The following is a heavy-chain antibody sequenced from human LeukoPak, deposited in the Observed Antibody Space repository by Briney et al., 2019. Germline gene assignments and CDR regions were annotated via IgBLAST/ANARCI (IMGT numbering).Heavy chain of an antibody. J-gene: IGHJ4*02. Sequence: PSETLSLTCAVYGGSFSGFYWSWIRQPPGKGLEWIGEINHSGSTNYNPSLKSRVTISVDTSKNQFSLNLSSVTAADTAVYYCAQGYRYGRFDYWGQGTLVTVSS. CDR2: INHSGST. V-gene: IGHV4-34*03. CDR1: GGSFSGFY. CDR3: AQGYRYGRFDY. D-gene: IGHD5-18*01.